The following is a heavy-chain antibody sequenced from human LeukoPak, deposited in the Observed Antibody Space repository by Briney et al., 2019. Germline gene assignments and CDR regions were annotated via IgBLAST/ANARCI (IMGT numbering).Heavy chain of an antibody. CDR3: ARSNTYYYDSSGYYADY. J-gene: IGHJ4*02. CDR1: GGTFSGYA. CDR2: IIPIFGTA. Sequence: SVKVSCKASGGTFSGYAISWVRQAPGQGLEWMGGIIPIFGTANYAQKFQGRVTITTDESTSTAYMELCSLRSEDTAVYYCARSNTYYYDSSGYYADYWGQGTLVTVSS. V-gene: IGHV1-69*05. D-gene: IGHD3-22*01.